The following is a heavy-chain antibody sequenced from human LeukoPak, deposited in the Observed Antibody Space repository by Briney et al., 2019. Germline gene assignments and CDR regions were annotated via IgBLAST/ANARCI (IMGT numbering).Heavy chain of an antibody. J-gene: IGHJ4*02. V-gene: IGHV4-34*01. CDR1: GGSFSGYY. CDR2: INHSGST. CDR3: ARTTFDY. Sequence: SETLSLTCAVYGGSFSGYYWSWIRQPPGKGLEWIGEINHSGSTNYNPSLKSRVTISVDTSKNQFSLKLSSVTAADTAVYYCARTTFDYWGQGTLVTVSS. D-gene: IGHD2/OR15-2a*01.